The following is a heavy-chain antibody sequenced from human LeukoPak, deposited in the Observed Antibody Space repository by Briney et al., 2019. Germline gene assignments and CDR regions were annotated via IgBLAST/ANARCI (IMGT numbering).Heavy chain of an antibody. CDR2: ISSSGTTI. CDR1: GFTFRSYW. Sequence: GGSLRLSCAASGFTFRSYWMTWVRQAPGKGLEWVSYISSSGTTIYYADSVKGRFTISRDNAKNSLYLQMNSLRAEDTAVYYCARDNYDSSTPYYFDYWGQGTLVTVSS. V-gene: IGHV3-48*04. CDR3: ARDNYDSSTPYYFDY. D-gene: IGHD3-22*01. J-gene: IGHJ4*02.